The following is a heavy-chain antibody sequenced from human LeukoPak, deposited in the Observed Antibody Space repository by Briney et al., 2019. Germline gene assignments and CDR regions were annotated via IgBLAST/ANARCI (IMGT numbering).Heavy chain of an antibody. V-gene: IGHV4-38-2*02. CDR2: IYHSGST. CDR1: GYSISSGYY. D-gene: IGHD1-26*01. CDR3: ARWPGGDFDY. J-gene: IGHJ4*02. Sequence: SETLSLTCTVSGYSISSGYYWGWIRQPPGKGLEWIGSIYHSGSTYYNPSLKSRVTISVDTSKNQFSLKLSSVTAADTAVYYCARWPGGDFDYWGQGTLVTVSS.